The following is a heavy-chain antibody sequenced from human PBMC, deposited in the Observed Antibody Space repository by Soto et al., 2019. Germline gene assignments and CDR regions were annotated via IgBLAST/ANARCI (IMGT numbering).Heavy chain of an antibody. J-gene: IGHJ4*02. CDR3: AKAPASSMTASRPFDQ. Sequence: EVQLLESGGGLVPPGGFLRLSCAASGITFSNCAMSWVRQAPGKGLEWVSGISGSGGSTYYAGSVKGRFTIARDNSENTLFLQMNSLRAEDTAVYYCAKAPASSMTASRPFDQWGQGTLVTVSS. D-gene: IGHD6-6*01. V-gene: IGHV3-23*01. CDR1: GITFSNCA. CDR2: ISGSGGST.